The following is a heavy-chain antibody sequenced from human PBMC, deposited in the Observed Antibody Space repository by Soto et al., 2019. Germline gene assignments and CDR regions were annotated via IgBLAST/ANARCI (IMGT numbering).Heavy chain of an antibody. J-gene: IGHJ3*02. D-gene: IGHD4-17*01. CDR3: TTGVPPPYGDDAFDI. CDR2: IKSKTAGGTT. Sequence: EVQLVESGGGLVKPGGSLRLSCAASGFTFSNAWMSWVRQAPGKGLEWVGRIKSKTAGGTTDYAAPVKGRFTISRDDSKNTLYLQMNSLKTVDTGVYDCTTGVPPPYGDDAFDIWGQGTMVTVSS. V-gene: IGHV3-15*01. CDR1: GFTFSNAW.